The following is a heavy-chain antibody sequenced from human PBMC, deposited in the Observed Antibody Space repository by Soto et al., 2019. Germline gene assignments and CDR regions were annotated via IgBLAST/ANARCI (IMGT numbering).Heavy chain of an antibody. CDR3: GRTKDYVYGVDV. J-gene: IGHJ6*02. V-gene: IGHV4-4*02. Sequence: QVQLQESGPGLVKPSGTLSLTCAVSGTSISSSQWWSWVRQPPGKGLEWIGEIYHNERTNYNPSLKSRLTMSLDKSKNQVSLKLRSVTAADTATYYCGRTKDYVYGVDVWGQGTTVNVSS. CDR1: GTSISSSQW. CDR2: IYHNERT.